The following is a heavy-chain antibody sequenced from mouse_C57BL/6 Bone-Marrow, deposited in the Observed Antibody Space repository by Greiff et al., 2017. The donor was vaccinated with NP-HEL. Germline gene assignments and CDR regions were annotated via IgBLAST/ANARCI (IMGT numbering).Heavy chain of an antibody. CDR1: GFTFSDYY. Sequence: EVQLVESGGGLVKPGGSLKLSCAASGFTFSDYYMYWVRQTPEKRLEWVAYISNGGGSTYYPETVKGRFTISRYKANNILYLKMSSLKSEDTAMYYCARHKDYDYGFSYRGQGTLVTASA. J-gene: IGHJ3*01. V-gene: IGHV5-12*01. CDR3: ARHKDYDYGFSY. D-gene: IGHD2-4*01. CDR2: ISNGGGST.